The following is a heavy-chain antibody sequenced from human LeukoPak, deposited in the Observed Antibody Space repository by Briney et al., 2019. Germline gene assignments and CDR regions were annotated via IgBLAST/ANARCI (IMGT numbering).Heavy chain of an antibody. CDR2: IKQDGSEK. V-gene: IGHV3-7*03. J-gene: IGHJ4*02. D-gene: IGHD1-7*01. Sequence: HAGGSLRLSCAASGFTFSTYWMSWVRQAPGKGLEWVATIKQDGSEKYYLDSVRGRFTISRDNAKNSLYLQMNSLRVEDTALYHCARKGLGGELGGFDSWGQGTLVTVSS. CDR1: GFTFSTYW. CDR3: ARKGLGGELGGFDS.